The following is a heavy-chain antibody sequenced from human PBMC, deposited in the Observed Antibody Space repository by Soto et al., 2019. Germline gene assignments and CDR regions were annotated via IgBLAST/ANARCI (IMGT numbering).Heavy chain of an antibody. D-gene: IGHD6-19*01. CDR2: IYQSGVT. V-gene: IGHV4-30-2*01. CDR1: GDSYSISTYS. CDR3: AGMPYTSGLRFDP. J-gene: IGHJ5*02. Sequence: SETLSLTCNMSGDSYSISTYSWSWIRQPPGKALQWIGFIYQSGVTSYNPSLASRVSISLDRSNNQCSLKLKSVTAADTAVYFCAGMPYTSGLRFDPWGPGTLVTSPQ.